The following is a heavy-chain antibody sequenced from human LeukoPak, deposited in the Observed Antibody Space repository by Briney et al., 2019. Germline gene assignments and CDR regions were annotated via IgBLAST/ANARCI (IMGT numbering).Heavy chain of an antibody. CDR1: GFTFSSYA. CDR2: ITGSGGRT. V-gene: IGHV3-23*01. CDR3: ARTSGSYWVDAFDI. Sequence: PGGSLRLSCAASGFTFSSYAMNWVRQAPGKGLEWVSAITGSGGRTYYADSVKGRFTISRDNAKNSLYLQMNSLRAEDMALYYCARTSGSYWVDAFDIWGQGTMVTVSS. D-gene: IGHD1-26*01. J-gene: IGHJ3*02.